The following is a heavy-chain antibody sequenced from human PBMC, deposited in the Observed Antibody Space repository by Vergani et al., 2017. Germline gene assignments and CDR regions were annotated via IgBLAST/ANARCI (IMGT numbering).Heavy chain of an antibody. J-gene: IGHJ6*03. Sequence: QVQLVQSGAEVKKPGSSVKVSCKASGGTFSSYAISWVRQAPGQGLEWMGGIIPIFGTANYAQKFQGRVTITADESTSTAYMELSSLRSEDTAVYYCARTYAGPVRRFEKKINYYYYYYMDVWGKGTTVTVSS. V-gene: IGHV1-69*01. CDR2: IIPIFGTA. CDR3: ARTYAGPVRRFEKKINYYYYYYMDV. CDR1: GGTFSSYA. D-gene: IGHD3-9*01.